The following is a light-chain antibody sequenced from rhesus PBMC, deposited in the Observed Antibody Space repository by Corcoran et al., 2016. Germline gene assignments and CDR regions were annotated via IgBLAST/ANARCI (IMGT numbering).Light chain of an antibody. CDR2: KAS. J-gene: IGKJ1*01. Sequence: DIQMTQSPSSLSASVGDTVTITCRASQSISTWLAWYQQKPGKVPKLLIYKASSLQSGVPSRFSGSGSGTDVTLTISSLQSEDFATYYCQQCSSSPWTFGQGTKVEIK. CDR1: QSISTW. V-gene: IGKV1-22*01. CDR3: QQCSSSPWT.